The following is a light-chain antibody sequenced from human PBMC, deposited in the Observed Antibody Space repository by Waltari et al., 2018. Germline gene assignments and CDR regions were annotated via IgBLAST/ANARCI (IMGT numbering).Light chain of an antibody. CDR2: DSS. J-gene: IGKJ3*01. CDR1: QSVGDF. Sequence: IVLTQSPVTLSLPPGEGATISCKPSQSVGDFLAWYQQRPGQAPRLLIYDSSLRAAGIPARFSGSGSGTDFTLTISSLESEDSAVYFCQQRNSWPLTFGPGTTV. V-gene: IGKV3-11*01. CDR3: QQRNSWPLT.